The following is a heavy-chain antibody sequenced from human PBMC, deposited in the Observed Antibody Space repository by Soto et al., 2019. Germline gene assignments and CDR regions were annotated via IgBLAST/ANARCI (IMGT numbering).Heavy chain of an antibody. D-gene: IGHD6-6*01. V-gene: IGHV3-15*01. Sequence: GGSLRLSCAASGFTFSNAWMSWVRQAPGKGLEWVGRIKSKTDGGTTDYAAPVKGRFTISRDDSKNSLYLQMNSLKTEDTAVYYCAREDSIAARPFDYWGQGTLVTVSS. CDR1: GFTFSNAW. CDR3: AREDSIAARPFDY. J-gene: IGHJ4*02. CDR2: IKSKTDGGTT.